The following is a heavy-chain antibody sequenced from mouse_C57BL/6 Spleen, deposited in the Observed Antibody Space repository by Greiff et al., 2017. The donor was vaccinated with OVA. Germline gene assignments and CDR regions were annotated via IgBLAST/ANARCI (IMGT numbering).Heavy chain of an antibody. V-gene: IGHV14-1*01. Sequence: EVMLVESGAELVRPGASVKLSCTASGFNITDYYMHWVKQRPEQGLEWIGRIDPEDGDTEYAPTFQGTATMTADTSSNTAYLPLSSLTSEDTAVYYCTTFSIYYEYDDYAMDYWGQGTSVTVSS. CDR1: GFNITDYY. J-gene: IGHJ4*01. D-gene: IGHD2-4*01. CDR3: TTFSIYYEYDDYAMDY. CDR2: IDPEDGDT.